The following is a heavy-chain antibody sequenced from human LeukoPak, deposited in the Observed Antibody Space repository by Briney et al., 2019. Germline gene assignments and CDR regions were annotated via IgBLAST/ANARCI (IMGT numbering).Heavy chain of an antibody. J-gene: IGHJ4*02. V-gene: IGHV3-30-3*01. CDR2: ISYDGSNK. Sequence: GGSLRLSCAASGFTFSSYAMHWVRQAPGKGLEWVAVISYDGSNKYYADSVKGRFTISRDNSKNTLYLQMNSLRAEDTAVYYCAGATHYWGQGTLVTVSS. CDR1: GFTFSSYA. D-gene: IGHD4-17*01. CDR3: AGATHY.